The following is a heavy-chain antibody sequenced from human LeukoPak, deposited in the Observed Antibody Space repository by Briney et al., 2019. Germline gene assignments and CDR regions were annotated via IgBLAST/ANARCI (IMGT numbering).Heavy chain of an antibody. V-gene: IGHV3-23*01. Sequence: GGSLRLSCAASGFTFSSYAMGWVRQAPGKGLEWVSAISGSGGSTYYADSVKGRFTISRDNSKNTLYLQMNSLRAEDTAVYYCAKDRRYCSGGSCYPEYFQHWGQGTLVTVSS. J-gene: IGHJ1*01. D-gene: IGHD2-15*01. CDR2: ISGSGGST. CDR3: AKDRRYCSGGSCYPEYFQH. CDR1: GFTFSSYA.